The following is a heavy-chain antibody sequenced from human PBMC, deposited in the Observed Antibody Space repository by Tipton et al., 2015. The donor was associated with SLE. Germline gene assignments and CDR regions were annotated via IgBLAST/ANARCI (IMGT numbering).Heavy chain of an antibody. J-gene: IGHJ4*02. D-gene: IGHD3-3*01. V-gene: IGHV4-34*01. Sequence: TLSLTCSVYGGSFSGYSWCWIRQHPGKGLEWIGNIYYSGSPYYNPSLKSRVTISVNTSKNQFSLRLSSVTAADTAMFYCASGTLEWSHEPDYWGQGNLVTVSS. CDR3: ASGTLEWSHEPDY. CDR2: IYYSGSP. CDR1: GGSFSGYS.